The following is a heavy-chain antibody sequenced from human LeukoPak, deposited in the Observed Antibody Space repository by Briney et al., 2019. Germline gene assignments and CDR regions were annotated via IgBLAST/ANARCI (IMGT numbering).Heavy chain of an antibody. J-gene: IGHJ5*02. D-gene: IGHD2-2*01. CDR3: ARRLTQYDCFDP. V-gene: IGHV6-1*01. CDR1: GDSVSSNSVP. CDR2: TYYRSTWYN. Sequence: SQTLSRTCAISGDSVSSNSVPWNWIRQSPSRGLEWLGRTYYRSTWYNDYAVSVRGRITVNPDTSKNQFSLHLNSVTPEDTAVYYCARRLTQYDCFDPWGQGILVTVSS.